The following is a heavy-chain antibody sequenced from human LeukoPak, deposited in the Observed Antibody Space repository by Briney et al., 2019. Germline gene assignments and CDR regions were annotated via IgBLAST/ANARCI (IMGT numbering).Heavy chain of an antibody. Sequence: MSXVXXAPGKGLEWVSAISGSGGSTYYADSVKGRFTISRDNSKNTLYLQMNSLRAEDTAVYYCAKDADSSSWFYFDYWGQGTLVTVSS. J-gene: IGHJ4*02. D-gene: IGHD6-13*01. CDR3: AKDADSSSWFYFDY. V-gene: IGHV3-23*01. CDR2: ISGSGGST.